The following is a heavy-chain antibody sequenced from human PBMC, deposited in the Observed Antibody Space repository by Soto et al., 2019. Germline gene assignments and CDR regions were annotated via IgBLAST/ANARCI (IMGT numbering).Heavy chain of an antibody. V-gene: IGHV3-7*01. CDR1: GFTFSSYW. J-gene: IGHJ6*03. CDR3: ARLRVLRYFLGVHYYYYYMDV. Sequence: GGSLRLSCAASGFTFSSYWMSWVRQAPGKGLEWVANIKQDGSEKYYVDSVKGRFTISRDNAKNSLYLQMNSLRAEDTAVYYCARLRVLRYFLGVHYYYYYMDVWGKGTTVTVSS. CDR2: IKQDGSEK. D-gene: IGHD3-9*01.